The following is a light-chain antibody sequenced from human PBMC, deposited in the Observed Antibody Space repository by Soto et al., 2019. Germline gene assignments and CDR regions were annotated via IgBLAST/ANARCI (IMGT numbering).Light chain of an antibody. V-gene: IGKV3-11*01. CDR1: QSVGNS. CDR2: DAS. CDR3: QQRADWVT. J-gene: IGKJ4*01. Sequence: IVMTQSPATLSVSPGERATLSCRASQSVGNSLAWYQHKPGQAPRLLIFDASNRATGIPPRFSGSGSGTEFTLTISSLEPEDFAVYYCQQRADWVTFGGGTKVDIK.